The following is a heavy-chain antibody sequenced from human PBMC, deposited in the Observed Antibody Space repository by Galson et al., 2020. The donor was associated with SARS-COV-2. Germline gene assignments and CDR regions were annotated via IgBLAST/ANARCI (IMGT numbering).Heavy chain of an antibody. J-gene: IGHJ5*01. Sequence: GGSLRLSCAASGFTFGSSAMHWVRQAPGKGLEWPAIISHDGTTNYNSESVKGRFTISRDISKNTLYLQMNSLRPEDTAVYYCARETDDHTSSWFDSWGQGTLVTVSS. CDR3: ARETDDHTSSWFDS. CDR1: GFTFGSSA. V-gene: IGHV3-30*04. CDR2: ISHDGTTN. D-gene: IGHD6-13*01.